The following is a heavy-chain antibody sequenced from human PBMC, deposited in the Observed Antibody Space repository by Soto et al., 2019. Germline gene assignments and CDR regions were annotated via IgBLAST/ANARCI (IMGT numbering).Heavy chain of an antibody. CDR1: GYTFTSYG. V-gene: IGHV1-18*01. CDR2: ISAYNGNT. CDR3: AKGYCSGGSCNFGMTAPDAFDI. J-gene: IGHJ3*02. D-gene: IGHD2-15*01. Sequence: ASVKVSCKASGYTFTSYGISWGRQAPGQRLEWMGWISAYNGNTNYAQKLQGRVTMTTDTSTSTAYMELRSLRSDDTAVYYCAKGYCSGGSCNFGMTAPDAFDIWGQGTMVTVSS.